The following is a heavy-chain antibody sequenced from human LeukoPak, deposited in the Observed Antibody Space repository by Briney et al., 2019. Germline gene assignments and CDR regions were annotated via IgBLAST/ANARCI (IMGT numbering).Heavy chain of an antibody. V-gene: IGHV4-38-2*02. D-gene: IGHD2-2*01. J-gene: IGHJ5*02. CDR1: GYSISGGYD. CDR3: ARGVVVVPAARGVNWFDP. CDR2: IYHSGST. Sequence: SETLSLTCTVSGYSISGGYDWGWIRQPPGKGLEWIGSIYHSGSTYYNPSLKSRVTISVDTSKNQFSLKLSSVTAADTAVYYCARGVVVVPAARGVNWFDPWGQGSLVTVSS.